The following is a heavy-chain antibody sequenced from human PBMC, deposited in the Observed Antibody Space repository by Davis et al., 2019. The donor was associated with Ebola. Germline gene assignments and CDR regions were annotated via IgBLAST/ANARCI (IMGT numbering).Heavy chain of an antibody. CDR3: ARGGSIAVAAGPRGN. J-gene: IGHJ3*01. V-gene: IGHV3-33*01. CDR2: IWYDGSNK. CDR1: GFPFSSYG. Sequence: GESLKISCAASGFPFSSYGMHWVRQAPGKGLEWVAVIWYDGSNKYYAESVKGRFTISRDNSKNTLYLQMNSLRAEDTAVYYCARGGSIAVAAGPRGNWGQGTMVTVSS. D-gene: IGHD6-19*01.